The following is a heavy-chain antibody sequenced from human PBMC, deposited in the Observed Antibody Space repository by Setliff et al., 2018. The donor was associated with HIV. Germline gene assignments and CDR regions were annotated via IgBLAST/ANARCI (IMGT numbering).Heavy chain of an antibody. CDR2: ISNTGSST. V-gene: IGHV3-23*01. J-gene: IGHJ3*02. D-gene: IGHD6-13*01. CDR1: GLTLSSYA. CDR3: AKAASNLAAAGGPLDM. Sequence: VGSLRLSCVASGLTLSSYAMNWVRQAPGKGLEWLSGISNTGSSTYYGDSVKGRFTISRDKSRNIVFLQMESLRVEDTALYYCAKAASNLAAAGGPLDMWGPGTVVTVSS.